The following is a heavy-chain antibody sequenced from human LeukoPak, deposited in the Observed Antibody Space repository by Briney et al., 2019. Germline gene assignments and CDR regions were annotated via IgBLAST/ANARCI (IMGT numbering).Heavy chain of an antibody. V-gene: IGHV1-18*01. CDR3: ARDQPRELPPFDY. Sequence: GASVKVSCKASGYTSTSYGISWVRQAPGQGLEWMGWISAYNGNTYYAQKLQGRLTMTTDTSTSTAYMELRSLRSDDTAVYYCARDQPRELPPFDYWGQGTLVTVSS. D-gene: IGHD1-26*01. CDR2: ISAYNGNT. J-gene: IGHJ4*02. CDR1: GYTSTSYG.